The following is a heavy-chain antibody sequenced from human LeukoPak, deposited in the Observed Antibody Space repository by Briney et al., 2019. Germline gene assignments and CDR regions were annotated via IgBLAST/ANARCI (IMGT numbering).Heavy chain of an antibody. D-gene: IGHD3-16*02. J-gene: IGHJ4*02. CDR2: ISGSGGST. CDR1: GFTSSSYA. Sequence: GGSLRLSCAASGFTSSSYAMSWVRQAPGKGLEWVSAISGSGGSTYYADSVKGRFTISRDNSKNTLYLQMNSLRAEDTAVFYCAKDLGRITFGGVIARGLEGYWGQGTLVTVSS. V-gene: IGHV3-23*01. CDR3: AKDLGRITFGGVIARGLEGY.